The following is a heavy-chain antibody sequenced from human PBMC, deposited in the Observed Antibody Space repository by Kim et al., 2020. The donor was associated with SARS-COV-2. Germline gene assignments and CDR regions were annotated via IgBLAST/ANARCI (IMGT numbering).Heavy chain of an antibody. V-gene: IGHV6-1*01. D-gene: IGHD3-9*01. CDR3: SQIRYNSRWDKDYYFDS. CDR2: TYYRSKWYF. J-gene: IGHJ4*02. Sequence: SQTLSLTCAISGDSVSSNSAAWNWIRQSPSRGLEWLGRTYYRSKWYFDYAVSLKSRITISPDTSKNQFSLHLNSVTPEDTAVYYCSQIRYNSRWDKDYYFDSWGQGTLVTVSS. CDR1: GDSVSSNSAA.